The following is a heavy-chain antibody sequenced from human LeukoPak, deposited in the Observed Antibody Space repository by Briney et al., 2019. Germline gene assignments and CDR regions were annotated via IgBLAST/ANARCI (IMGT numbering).Heavy chain of an antibody. V-gene: IGHV3-7*01. CDR1: GFTFSSYW. D-gene: IGHD3-22*01. Sequence: GGSLRLSCAASGFTFSSYWMNWVRQAPGKGLEWVATIKRDGSEKYYVDSVEGRFTISRDNAKNSLYLQMNSLRAEDTAVYYCARRAYDRIDFDYWGQGTLVTVSS. CDR2: IKRDGSEK. CDR3: ARRAYDRIDFDY. J-gene: IGHJ4*02.